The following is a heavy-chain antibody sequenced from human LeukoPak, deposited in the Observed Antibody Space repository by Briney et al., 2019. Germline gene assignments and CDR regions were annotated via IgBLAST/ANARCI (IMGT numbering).Heavy chain of an antibody. CDR2: ISYDGSNK. V-gene: IGHV3-30-3*01. Sequence: PGGSLRLSCAASGFTFSSYAMHWVRQAPGKGLEWVAIISYDGSNKYYADSVKGRFTISRDNSKNTLYLQMNSLRAEDTAVYYCARATYGDYPFDYWGQGTLVTVSS. CDR3: ARATYGDYPFDY. CDR1: GFTFSSYA. J-gene: IGHJ4*02. D-gene: IGHD4-17*01.